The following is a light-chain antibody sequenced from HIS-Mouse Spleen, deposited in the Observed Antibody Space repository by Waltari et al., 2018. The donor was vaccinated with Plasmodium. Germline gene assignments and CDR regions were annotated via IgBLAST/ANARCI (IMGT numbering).Light chain of an antibody. CDR3: QQYNNWSFT. CDR1: QRVSSN. Sequence: EIVMTQSPATLSVSPGERATPSCRASQRVSSNLAWYQQKPGQAPRLLIYGASTRATGIPARFSGSGSGTEFTLTISSLQSEDFAVYYCQQYNNWSFTFGLGTKVDIK. CDR2: GAS. V-gene: IGKV3-15*01. J-gene: IGKJ3*01.